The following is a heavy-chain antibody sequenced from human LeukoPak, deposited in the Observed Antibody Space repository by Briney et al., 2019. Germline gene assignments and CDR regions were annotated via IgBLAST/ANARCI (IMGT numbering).Heavy chain of an antibody. CDR3: ARVLPVASRAH. V-gene: IGHV3-7*01. J-gene: IGHJ4*02. D-gene: IGHD2-2*01. CDR1: GFTFSTYW. Sequence: GQSLTLASAVSGFTFSTYWMSWVRHAPGKGLEWVANIKQDGSDKFYVDSVKGRITISRDNAKNSMYLQMNSLRADDTAVYYCARVLPVASRAHWGQGTLVTVSS. CDR2: IKQDGSDK.